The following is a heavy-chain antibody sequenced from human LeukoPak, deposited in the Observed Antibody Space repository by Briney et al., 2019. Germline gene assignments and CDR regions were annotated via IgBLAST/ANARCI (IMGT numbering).Heavy chain of an antibody. CDR2: IYTSGST. V-gene: IGHV4-61*02. J-gene: IGHJ4*02. CDR1: GGSISSGSYY. CDR3: AREPYYYGSGSYRDY. Sequence: SETLSLTCPVSGGSISSGSYYWSWIRQPAGKGLEWIGRIYTSGSTNYNPSLKSRVTISVDTSKNQFSLKLSSVTAADTAVYYCAREPYYYGSGSYRDYWGQGTLVTVSS. D-gene: IGHD3-10*01.